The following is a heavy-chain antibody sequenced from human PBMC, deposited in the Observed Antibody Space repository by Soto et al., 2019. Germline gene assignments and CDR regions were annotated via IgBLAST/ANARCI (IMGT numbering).Heavy chain of an antibody. CDR1: GGSISSSSYY. D-gene: IGHD3-22*01. V-gene: IGHV4-39*01. CDR3: ARQIYDRSGYYYAY. J-gene: IGHJ4*02. CDR2: IYSLGNT. Sequence: QLQLQESGPGLVKPSETLSLTCTVSGGSISSSSYYWGWIRQPPGQGLEWLGTIYSLGNTYYNPALKRPVPLSVDKSKSQLFLTMSSVTAPHTAVYFCARQIYDRSGYYYAYWGQGTLVTVSS.